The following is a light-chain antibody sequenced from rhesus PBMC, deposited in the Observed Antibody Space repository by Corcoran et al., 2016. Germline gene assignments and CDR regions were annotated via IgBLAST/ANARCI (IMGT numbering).Light chain of an antibody. V-gene: IGKV3-53*01. Sequence: QVILTQSPATLSLSPGERATLSCRASQSVDSGLAWYKQKPGQAPRLLTYGASSRTTGIPDRFSGNGSWTEFTLTISSLEPADFAVYYCQKYGSSPLTFGGGTKVELK. CDR1: QSVDSG. J-gene: IGKJ4*01. CDR2: GAS. CDR3: QKYGSSPLT.